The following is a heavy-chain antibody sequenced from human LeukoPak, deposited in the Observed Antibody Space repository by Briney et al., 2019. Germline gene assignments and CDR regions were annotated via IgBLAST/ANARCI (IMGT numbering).Heavy chain of an antibody. CDR2: INPSGST. D-gene: IGHD3-22*01. J-gene: IGHJ6*03. V-gene: IGHV4-34*01. CDR3: ARGRQEISMIVVVMTAVSYYLDV. Sequence: SETLSLTCAVYGGSFSGYYWTWIRQSPGKGLHWIGEINPSGSTYYSPFLKSRLTISRDTSKNQFSLRLSSVTAADTAVYYCARGRQEISMIVVVMTAVSYYLDVWGKGTTVTVS. CDR1: GGSFSGYY.